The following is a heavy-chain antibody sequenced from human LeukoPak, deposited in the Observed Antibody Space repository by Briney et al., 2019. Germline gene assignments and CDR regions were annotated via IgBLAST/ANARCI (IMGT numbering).Heavy chain of an antibody. J-gene: IGHJ4*02. V-gene: IGHV1-8*01. CDR2: MNPNSGNT. CDR3: ARGHADGYFDY. CDR1: GYTFTSYD. Sequence: EASVKVSCKASGYTFTSYDINWVRQATGQGLEWMGWMNPNSGNTGYAQKFQGRVTMTRNTSISTAYMELSSVRSEDTAVYNCARGHADGYFDYWGQGTLVTVSS.